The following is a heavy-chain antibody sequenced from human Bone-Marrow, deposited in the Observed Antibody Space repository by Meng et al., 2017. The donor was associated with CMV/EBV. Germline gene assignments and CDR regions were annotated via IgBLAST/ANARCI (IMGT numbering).Heavy chain of an antibody. J-gene: IGHJ3*02. CDR1: GFTFSSYG. CDR3: VRGGSGYYGDDAFDI. V-gene: IGHV3-30*02. CDR2: IRYDGSNK. Sequence: GESLKISCAASGFTFSSYGMHWVRQAPGKGLEWVAFIRYDGSNKYYADSVKGRFTISRDNSKNTLYLQMNSLRAEDTAVYYCVRGGSGYYGDDAFDIWGQGTMVTVSS. D-gene: IGHD3-22*01.